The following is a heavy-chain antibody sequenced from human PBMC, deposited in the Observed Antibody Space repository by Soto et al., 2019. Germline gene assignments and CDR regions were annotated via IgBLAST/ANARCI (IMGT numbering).Heavy chain of an antibody. V-gene: IGHV3-33*01. J-gene: IGHJ4*02. CDR2: IWYDGSNK. Sequence: QVQLVESGAGVVQPGRSLRLSCAASGFTFSSYGMHWVRQAPGQGLEWVAVIWYDGSNKYYAESVKGRFTISRDNSTNTLDLQMNSLSAEDTAVYYCARDSHVGSGWQLTAYYWGQGTLVTVSA. CDR3: ARDSHVGSGWQLTAYY. D-gene: IGHD6-19*01. CDR1: GFTFSSYG.